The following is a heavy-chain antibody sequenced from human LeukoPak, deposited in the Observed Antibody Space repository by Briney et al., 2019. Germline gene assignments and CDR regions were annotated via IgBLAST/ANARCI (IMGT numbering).Heavy chain of an antibody. CDR2: IYSGGST. V-gene: IGHV3-53*01. CDR3: ARDTGCAGGTCFSFYDY. Sequence: PGGSLRLSCAASGFTVSSNYMNWVRQAPGKGLEWVSIIYSGGSTYYADSVKGRFTISRDNSKNILYLQMNSLRAEDTAVYYCARDTGCAGGTCFSFYDYWGQGTLVTVSS. D-gene: IGHD2-15*01. CDR1: GFTVSSNY. J-gene: IGHJ4*02.